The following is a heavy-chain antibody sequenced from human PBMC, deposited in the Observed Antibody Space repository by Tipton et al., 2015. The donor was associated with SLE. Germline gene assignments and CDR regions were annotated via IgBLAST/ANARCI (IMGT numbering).Heavy chain of an antibody. D-gene: IGHD1-26*01. V-gene: IGHV1-8*01. CDR1: GSTFSNYD. CDR2: MNPSYGNT. J-gene: IGHJ3*02. Sequence: QEQLVQSGAEVKKPGASVKVSCKASGSTFSNYDINWVRQAAGQGLEWIGWMNPSYGNTAYAQKFQGRVTITADKSTSTAYMELSSLRSEDTAVYFCARDGSNRAFDIWGQGTMVTVSS. CDR3: ARDGSNRAFDI.